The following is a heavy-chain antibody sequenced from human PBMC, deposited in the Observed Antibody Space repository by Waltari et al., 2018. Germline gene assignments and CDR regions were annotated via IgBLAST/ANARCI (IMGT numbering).Heavy chain of an antibody. Sequence: VQLVESGPLVQKTGSSVKFPGRASGRPFGRFALSWVRQAAGEGLEWMGGIIPKIGASNYAQKFQGRVTITADDSTRIAYMEVSSLRFEDTAVYFCATDTSPPYWGQGTLVIVSS. J-gene: IGHJ4*02. D-gene: IGHD2-2*01. V-gene: IGHV1-69*01. CDR2: IIPKIGAS. CDR3: ATDTSPPY. CDR1: GRPFGRFA.